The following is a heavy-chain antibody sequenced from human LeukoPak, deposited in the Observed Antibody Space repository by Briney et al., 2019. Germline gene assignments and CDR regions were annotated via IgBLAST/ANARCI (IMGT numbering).Heavy chain of an antibody. CDR2: IYHSGST. J-gene: IGHJ3*02. CDR3: ARGNDYGDYGVAFDI. CDR1: GGSISSSNW. D-gene: IGHD4-17*01. V-gene: IGHV4-4*02. Sequence: SGTLSLTCAVSGGSISSSNWWSWVRQPPGKGLEWIGEIYHSGSTNYNPSLKSRVTISVDKSKNQFSLKLSSVTAADTAVYYCARGNDYGDYGVAFDIWGQGTMVTVSS.